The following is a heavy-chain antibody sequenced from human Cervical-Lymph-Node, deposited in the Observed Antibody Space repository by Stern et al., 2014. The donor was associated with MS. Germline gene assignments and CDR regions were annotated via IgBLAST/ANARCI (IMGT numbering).Heavy chain of an antibody. D-gene: IGHD1-14*01. CDR1: GYKFSIYW. Sequence: VQLGQSGAELIRPGESLKISCKGSGYKFSIYWIAWVRQMPGKGLEWRGSIYPGDAETRYSPSFQGQVTRSADKSSSTAYLQWSSLNASDTAMYFCARQTTAWASDVWGQGTLVTVSS. V-gene: IGHV5-51*01. CDR2: IYPGDAET. CDR3: ARQTTAWASDV. J-gene: IGHJ4*02.